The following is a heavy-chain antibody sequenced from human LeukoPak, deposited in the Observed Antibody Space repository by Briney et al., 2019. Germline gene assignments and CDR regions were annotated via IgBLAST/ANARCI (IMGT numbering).Heavy chain of an antibody. Sequence: ASVKVSCKASGYTFTGQNMHWVRQAPGQGLEWMGWINPDSGGTNYAQKFQGRVTMTRDTSTSTAYMELRSLRSDDTAVYYCARAVNSGSYDDYWGQGTLVTVSS. V-gene: IGHV1-2*02. CDR1: GYTFTGQN. CDR2: INPDSGGT. CDR3: ARAVNSGSYDDY. J-gene: IGHJ4*02. D-gene: IGHD1-26*01.